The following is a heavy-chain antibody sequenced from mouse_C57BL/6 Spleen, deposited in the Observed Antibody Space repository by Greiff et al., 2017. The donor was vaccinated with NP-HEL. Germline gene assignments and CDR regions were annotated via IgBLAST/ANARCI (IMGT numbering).Heavy chain of an antibody. D-gene: IGHD3-2*02. CDR1: GYTFTDYY. J-gene: IGHJ1*03. Sequence: EVQLQQSGPELVKPGASVKISCKASGYTFTDYYMNWVKQSHGKSLEWIGDINPNNGGTSYNQKFKGKATLTVDKSSSTAYLELRSLTSEDSAVYYCARLPTAQAYFDVWGTGTTVTVSS. CDR2: INPNNGGT. V-gene: IGHV1-26*01. CDR3: ARLPTAQAYFDV.